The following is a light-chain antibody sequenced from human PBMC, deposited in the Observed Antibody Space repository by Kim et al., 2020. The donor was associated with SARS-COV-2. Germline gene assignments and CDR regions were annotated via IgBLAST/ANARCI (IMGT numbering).Light chain of an antibody. V-gene: IGKV3-15*01. CDR2: DTS. CDR3: QQYYSWPFT. J-gene: IGKJ4*01. Sequence: EIVMTQSPATLSVSPGERATLSCRASQSFTSKLAWFQQKPGRAPRLLIYDTSTRATGIPARFSGSGSGTEFTLTISSLQSEDFAVYYCQQYYSWPFTFGGGTKVEIK. CDR1: QSFTSK.